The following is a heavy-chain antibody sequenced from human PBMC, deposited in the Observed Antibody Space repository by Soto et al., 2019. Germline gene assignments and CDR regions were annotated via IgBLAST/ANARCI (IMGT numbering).Heavy chain of an antibody. J-gene: IGHJ6*01. CDR2: IIPIFGTA. D-gene: IGHD2-15*01. V-gene: IGHV1-69*13. CDR3: ARKGYCSGGSCYPYYYYGMDV. Sequence: SVKVSCKASGGTFSSYAISWVRQAPGQGLEWMGGIIPIFGTANYAQKFQGRVTITADESTSTAYMELSSLRSEDTAVYYCARKGYCSGGSCYPYYYYGMDVWGQGTTVTVSS. CDR1: GGTFSSYA.